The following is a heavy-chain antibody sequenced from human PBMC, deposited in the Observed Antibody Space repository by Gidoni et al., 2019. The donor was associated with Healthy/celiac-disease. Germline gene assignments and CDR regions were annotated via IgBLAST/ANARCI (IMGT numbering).Heavy chain of an antibody. CDR3: ATLTGYSSVDAFDI. CDR2: INPNSGGT. D-gene: IGHD6-19*01. CDR1: GYTFPGYH. J-gene: IGHJ3*02. Sequence: QVQLVPSGAEVKKPGASVKVPCKASGYTFPGYHMHWVRQAPGQGLEWMGWINPNSGGTNYAQKFQGWVTMTRDTSISTAYMELSRLRSDDTAVYYCATLTGYSSVDAFDIWGQGTMVTVSS. V-gene: IGHV1-2*04.